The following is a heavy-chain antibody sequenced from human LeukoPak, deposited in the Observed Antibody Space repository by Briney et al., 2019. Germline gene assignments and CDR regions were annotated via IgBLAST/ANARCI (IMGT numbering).Heavy chain of an antibody. D-gene: IGHD3-3*01. V-gene: IGHV3-21*01. CDR3: ARDPLRSANSYFDY. Sequence: GGSLRLSCAASGFTFSSYSMNWVRQAPGKGLEWVSSISSSSSYIYYADSVKGRFTISRDNAKNSLYLQMNSLRAEDTAVYYCARDPLRSANSYFDYWGQGTLVTVSS. J-gene: IGHJ4*02. CDR2: ISSSSSYI. CDR1: GFTFSSYS.